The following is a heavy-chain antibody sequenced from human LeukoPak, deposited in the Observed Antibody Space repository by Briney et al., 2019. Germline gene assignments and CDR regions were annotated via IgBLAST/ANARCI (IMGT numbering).Heavy chain of an antibody. D-gene: IGHD6-19*01. J-gene: IGHJ6*03. CDR1: GFTFSNYW. V-gene: IGHV3-7*01. Sequence: GGSLRLSCAASGFTFSNYWMGWVRQAAGRGLEWVANIKHDGSEKKYVDSVKGRFTISRDNARNSLYLQMISLRAEDTAVYYCARDFVEKRKYSSGWSYYYYYYMDVWGKGTTVTVSS. CDR2: IKHDGSEK. CDR3: ARDFVEKRKYSSGWSYYYYYYMDV.